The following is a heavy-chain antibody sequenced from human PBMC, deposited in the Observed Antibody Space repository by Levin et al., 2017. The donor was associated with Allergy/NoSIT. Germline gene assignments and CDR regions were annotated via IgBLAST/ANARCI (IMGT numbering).Heavy chain of an antibody. CDR1: GFTFSSYA. V-gene: IGHV3-30-3*01. D-gene: IGHD6-19*01. Sequence: GESLKISCAASGFTFSSYAMHWVRQAPGKGLEWVAVISYDGSNKYYADSVKGRFTISRDNSKNTLYLQMNSLRAEDTAVYYCARDRGAIRAVAGTSDRYFDYWGQGTLVTVSS. CDR2: ISYDGSNK. CDR3: ARDRGAIRAVAGTSDRYFDY. J-gene: IGHJ4*02.